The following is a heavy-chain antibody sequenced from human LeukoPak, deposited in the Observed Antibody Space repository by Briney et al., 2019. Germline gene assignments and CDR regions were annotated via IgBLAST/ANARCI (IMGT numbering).Heavy chain of an antibody. J-gene: IGHJ6*02. CDR3: ARATTYSSGWYVRFGFGMDV. V-gene: IGHV4-39*01. D-gene: IGHD6-19*01. CDR1: GGSITTGSHY. Sequence: SETLSLTCTVSGGSITTGSHYWGWVRQPPGTGLEWIGSIYHSGTTYYKSSLKSRVTISIDTSRTQFSLTLSSVTAADTAVYYCARATTYSSGWYVRFGFGMDVWGQGTTVTVSS. CDR2: IYHSGTT.